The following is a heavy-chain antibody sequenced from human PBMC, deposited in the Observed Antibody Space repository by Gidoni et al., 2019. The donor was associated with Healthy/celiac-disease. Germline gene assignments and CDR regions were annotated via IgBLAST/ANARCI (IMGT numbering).Heavy chain of an antibody. J-gene: IGHJ3*01. CDR2: FNPNSGGT. CDR1: GYTFTGYY. D-gene: IGHD3-16*01. V-gene: IGHV1-2*02. Sequence: QVQLVQSGAEVKKPGAPVKVSCKASGYTFTGYYMHWVRQAPGEGLEWMGWFNPNSGGTNYAQKFQGRVTMTRDTSISTAYMELSRLRSDDTAVYYCARSVLREDAFDVWGQGTMVTVSS. CDR3: ARSVLREDAFDV.